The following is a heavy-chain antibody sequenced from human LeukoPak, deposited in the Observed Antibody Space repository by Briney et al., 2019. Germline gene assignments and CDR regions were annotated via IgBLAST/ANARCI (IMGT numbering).Heavy chain of an antibody. CDR3: ARRKSSSWGPSYYYYYYMDV. V-gene: IGHV4-34*01. CDR1: GGSFSGYY. J-gene: IGHJ6*03. Sequence: PSETLSLTCAVYGGSFSGYYWSWIRQPPGKGLEWIGEINHSGSTNYNPSLKSRVTISVDTSKNQFSLKLSPVTAADTAVYYCARRKSSSWGPSYYYYYYMDVWGKGTTVTISS. D-gene: IGHD6-13*01. CDR2: INHSGST.